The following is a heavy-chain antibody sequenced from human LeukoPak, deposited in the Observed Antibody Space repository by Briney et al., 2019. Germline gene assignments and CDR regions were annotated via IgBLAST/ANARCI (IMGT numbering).Heavy chain of an antibody. Sequence: GESLKISCKGSGYSFTSYWIGWVRQMPGKGLEWMGIIYPGDSDTRYSPSFQGQVTISADKFISTAYLQWSSLKASDTAMYYCARPRGGGSGSYYSLDYWGQGTLVTVSS. CDR3: ARPRGGGSGSYYSLDY. CDR1: GYSFTSYW. J-gene: IGHJ4*02. D-gene: IGHD3-10*01. CDR2: IYPGDSDT. V-gene: IGHV5-51*01.